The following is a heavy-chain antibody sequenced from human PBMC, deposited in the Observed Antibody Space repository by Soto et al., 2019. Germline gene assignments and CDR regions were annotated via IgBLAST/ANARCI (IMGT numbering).Heavy chain of an antibody. CDR1: GYSIGSDYY. V-gene: IGHV4-38-2*02. CDR3: ARDSQGFDY. J-gene: IGHJ4*02. CDR2: LYHSGTT. Sequence: SETLSLTCAVSGYSIGSDYYWGWIRQPPGKGLEWIGSLYHSGTTNYNPSLKSRVTISVDTSKNQFSLRLSSVTASDTAVYFCARDSQGFDYWGLGTLVTVSS.